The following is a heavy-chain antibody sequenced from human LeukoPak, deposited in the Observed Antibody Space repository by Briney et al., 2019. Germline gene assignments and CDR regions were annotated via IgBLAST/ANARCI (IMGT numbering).Heavy chain of an antibody. CDR3: ARASREYNWNARFDY. Sequence: ASVKVSCKASGGTFSSYAISWVRQAPGQGLEWMGGIIPIFGTANYAQKFQGRVTITADESTSTAYMELSSLRSEDTAVYYCARASREYNWNARFDYWGQGTLVTVSS. J-gene: IGHJ4*02. D-gene: IGHD1-20*01. CDR1: GGTFSSYA. V-gene: IGHV1-69*13. CDR2: IIPIFGTA.